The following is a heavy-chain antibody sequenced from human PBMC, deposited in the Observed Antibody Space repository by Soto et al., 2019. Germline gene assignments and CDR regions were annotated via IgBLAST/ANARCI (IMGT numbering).Heavy chain of an antibody. Sequence: QVQLQESGPGLVKPSETLSLTCTVSGGSISSYYWSWIRQPPGKGLEWIGYIYYSGSTNYNPSLKRRVTISVDTSKNQFSLKLSSVTAADTAVYYCARASIAVAGQYDYWGQGTLVTVSS. CDR2: IYYSGST. D-gene: IGHD6-19*01. J-gene: IGHJ4*02. CDR3: ARASIAVAGQYDY. CDR1: GGSISSYY. V-gene: IGHV4-59*01.